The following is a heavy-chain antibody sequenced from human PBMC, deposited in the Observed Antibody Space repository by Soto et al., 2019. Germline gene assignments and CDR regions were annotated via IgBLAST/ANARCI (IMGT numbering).Heavy chain of an antibody. D-gene: IGHD2-21*02. V-gene: IGHV5-51*01. J-gene: IGHJ4*02. Sequence: PGESLKISCKGSGYYFIAYWIGWVRQMPGKGLELMGIIYPPDSDVRYSQSFQGQVTISVDKSINTAYLQWSSLKASDTATYYCARLAVTSSTHFDYWGQGTPVTVSS. CDR1: GYYFIAYW. CDR2: IYPPDSDV. CDR3: ARLAVTSSTHFDY.